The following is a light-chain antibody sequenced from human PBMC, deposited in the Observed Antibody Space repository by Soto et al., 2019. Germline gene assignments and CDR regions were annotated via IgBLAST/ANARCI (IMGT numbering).Light chain of an antibody. CDR1: SSDVGKYNY. J-gene: IGLJ2*01. CDR2: EVS. V-gene: IGLV2-14*01. Sequence: QPVLTQPASVSGSPGQSITISCTGTSSDVGKYNYVSWYQQHPAKAPKLMIFEVSNRPSGVSNRFSGSKSGNTASLTISGLQAEDEAEYYCSSYTGSSINTVVFGGGTKLTVL. CDR3: SSYTGSSINTVV.